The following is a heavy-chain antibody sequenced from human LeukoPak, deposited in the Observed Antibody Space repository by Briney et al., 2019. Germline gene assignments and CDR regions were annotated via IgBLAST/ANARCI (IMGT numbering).Heavy chain of an antibody. J-gene: IGHJ3*02. CDR3: ARDPGYCSSTSCSLDAFDI. CDR2: ISAYNGNT. D-gene: IGHD2-2*01. CDR1: GYTFTSYG. Sequence: ASVKVSCKASGYTFTSYGIGWVRQAPGQGLEWMGWISAYNGNTNYAQKLQGRVTMTTDTSTSTAYMELRSLRSDDTAVYYCARDPGYCSSTSCSLDAFDIWGQGTMVTVSS. V-gene: IGHV1-18*01.